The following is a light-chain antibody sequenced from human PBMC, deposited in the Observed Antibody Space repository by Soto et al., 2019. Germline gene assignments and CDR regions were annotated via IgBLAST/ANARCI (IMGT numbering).Light chain of an antibody. Sequence: DIQMTQSPSTLSASVGDRVTISCRASQTISNWLAWYQQKPGKAPKLLIYDASSLESGVPPRFSGSGSGTEFTLTISSLQPEDFATYYCQKYNSFWTFGQGTKVEIK. V-gene: IGKV1-5*01. CDR1: QTISNW. J-gene: IGKJ1*01. CDR3: QKYNSFWT. CDR2: DAS.